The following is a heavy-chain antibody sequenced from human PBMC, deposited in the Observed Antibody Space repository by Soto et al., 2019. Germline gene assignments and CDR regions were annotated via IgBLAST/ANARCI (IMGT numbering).Heavy chain of an antibody. Sequence: GASVKVSFKASGYTFTSYGISWLRQAPGQGLEWMGWISAYNGNTNYAQKLQGRVTMTTDTSTSTAYMELRSLRSDDTAVYYCARVWSYCSGGSCYSYYGMDVWGQGTTVTVSS. CDR3: ARVWSYCSGGSCYSYYGMDV. CDR1: GYTFTSYG. J-gene: IGHJ6*02. D-gene: IGHD2-15*01. V-gene: IGHV1-18*01. CDR2: ISAYNGNT.